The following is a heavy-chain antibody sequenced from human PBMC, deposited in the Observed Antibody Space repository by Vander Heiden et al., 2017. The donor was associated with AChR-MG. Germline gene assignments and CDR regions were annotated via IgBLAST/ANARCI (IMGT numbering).Heavy chain of an antibody. CDR3: ARDERDGYRPFDY. CDR2: IWYDGSNK. V-gene: IGHV3-33*01. Sequence: QVQLVESGGGVVQPGRSLRLPCAASGFTFSGYGMHWVRQAPGKGLEWVAVIWYDGSNKYYADSVKGRFTISRDNSKNTLYLQMNSLRAEDTAVYYCARDERDGYRPFDYWGQGTLVTVSS. CDR1: GFTFSGYG. J-gene: IGHJ4*02. D-gene: IGHD5-12*01.